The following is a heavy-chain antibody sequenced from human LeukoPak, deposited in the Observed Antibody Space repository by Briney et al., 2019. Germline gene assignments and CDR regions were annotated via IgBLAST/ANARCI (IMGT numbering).Heavy chain of an antibody. Sequence: SETLSLTCAVYGGSLSGYYWSWIRQPPGKGLEWIGEINHSGSTNYNPSLKSRVTISVDTSKNQFSLKLSSVTAADTAVYYCARQWLVRAAFDIWGQGTMVTVSS. J-gene: IGHJ3*02. D-gene: IGHD6-19*01. CDR2: INHSGST. V-gene: IGHV4-34*01. CDR1: GGSLSGYY. CDR3: ARQWLVRAAFDI.